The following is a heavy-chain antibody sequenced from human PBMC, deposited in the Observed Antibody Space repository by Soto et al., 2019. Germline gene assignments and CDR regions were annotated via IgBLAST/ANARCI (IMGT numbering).Heavy chain of an antibody. J-gene: IGHJ4*02. D-gene: IGHD2-15*01. V-gene: IGHV1-69*06. CDR1: GGTFSSYA. CDR2: IIPIFGTA. Sequence: QVQLVQSGAEVKKPGSSVKVSCKASGGTFSSYAISWVRQAPGQGIEWLGGIIPIFGTANYAQKFQGRVTITADKSTSTAYMELSSLRSEDTAVYYCARGGFGYCSGGSCLYYFDYWGQGTLVTVSS. CDR3: ARGGFGYCSGGSCLYYFDY.